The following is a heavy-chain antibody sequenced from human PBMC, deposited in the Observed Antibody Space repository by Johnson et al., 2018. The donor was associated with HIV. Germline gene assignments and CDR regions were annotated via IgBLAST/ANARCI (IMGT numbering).Heavy chain of an antibody. CDR2: ISNSGSST. CDR3: TKPSTGTYYGFHI. CDR1: GFTFSSHA. Sequence: VQLVESGGGLIHPGGSLRLSCAASGFTFSSHAMSWVRQAPGKGLERVSDISNSGSSTYYADSVKGRFTISRDNSKNTVWLQMNSLRGEDTAVYYCTKPSTGTYYGFHIWGQGTMVTVSS. J-gene: IGHJ3*02. V-gene: IGHV3-23*04.